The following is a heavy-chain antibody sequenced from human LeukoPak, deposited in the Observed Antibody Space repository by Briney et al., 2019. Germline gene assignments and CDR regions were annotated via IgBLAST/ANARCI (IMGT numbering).Heavy chain of an antibody. CDR3: AKDQGYSYVVDYYYMDV. D-gene: IGHD5-18*01. V-gene: IGHV3-30*02. CDR1: GFTFSSYG. Sequence: TGGSLRLSCAASGFTFSSYGMHWVCQAPGKGLEWVAFIRYDGSNKYYADSVKGRFTISRDNSKNTLYLQMNSLRAEDTAVYYCAKDQGYSYVVDYYYMDVWGKGTTVTVSS. CDR2: IRYDGSNK. J-gene: IGHJ6*03.